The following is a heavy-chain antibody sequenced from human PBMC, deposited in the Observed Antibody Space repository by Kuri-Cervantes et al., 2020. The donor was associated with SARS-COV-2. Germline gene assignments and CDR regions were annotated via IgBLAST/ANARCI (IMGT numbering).Heavy chain of an antibody. CDR2: ISSSGSTI. D-gene: IGHD2-15*01. V-gene: IGHV3-48*04. J-gene: IGHJ4*02. CDR1: GFTFSNYW. Sequence: GGSLRLSCAASGFTFSNYWMHWVRQAPGRGLEWVSYISSSGSTIYYADSVKGRFTISRDNAKNSLYLQMSSLRVEDTAVYYCTRMSSGGSPDYWGQGTLVTVSS. CDR3: TRMSSGGSPDY.